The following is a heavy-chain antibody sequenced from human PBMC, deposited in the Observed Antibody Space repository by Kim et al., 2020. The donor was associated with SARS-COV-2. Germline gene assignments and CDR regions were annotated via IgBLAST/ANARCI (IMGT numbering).Heavy chain of an antibody. CDR3: ARRDMFGGDGMAAMDV. D-gene: IGHD3-16*01. J-gene: IGHJ6*02. V-gene: IGHV3-30*01. Sequence: DSVRGRFTISRDKSKNILYLQMNSLRVEDTAVYYCARRDMFGGDGMAAMDVWGQGTTVAVS.